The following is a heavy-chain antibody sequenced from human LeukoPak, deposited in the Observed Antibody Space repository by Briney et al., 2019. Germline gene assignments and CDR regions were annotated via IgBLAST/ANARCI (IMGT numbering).Heavy chain of an antibody. V-gene: IGHV4-59*01. CDR2: IYYSGST. CDR3: ARIGIGGWGDYASYYMDV. J-gene: IGHJ6*03. CDR1: GGSISSYY. Sequence: SETLSLTCTVSGGSISSYYWSWIRQPPGKGLEWIGYIYYSGSTNYNPSLKSRVTISVDTSKNQFSLKLSSVTAADTAVYYCARIGIGGWGDYASYYMDVWGKGTTVTVSS. D-gene: IGHD4-17*01.